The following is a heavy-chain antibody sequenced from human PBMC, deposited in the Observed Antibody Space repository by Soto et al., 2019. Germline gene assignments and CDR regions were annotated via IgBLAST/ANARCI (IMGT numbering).Heavy chain of an antibody. CDR1: GFTFNDFS. D-gene: IGHD4-4*01. J-gene: IGHJ6*03. CDR2: IDTTSGYI. V-gene: IGHV3-21*01. Sequence: EVQLVESGGGLVKPGESLRLSCAASGFTFNDFSMNWVRQAAGRGPEWVSSIDTTSGYIYYADSVKGRFTISRDNAKNTLYLQMYSLRADDTAVYPCVRYSGLSFRSGYMDVWGRGTAVNVSS. CDR3: VRYSGLSFRSGYMDV.